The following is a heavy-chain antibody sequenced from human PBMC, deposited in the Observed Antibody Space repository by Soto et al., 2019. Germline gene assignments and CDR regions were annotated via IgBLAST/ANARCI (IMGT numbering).Heavy chain of an antibody. J-gene: IGHJ4*02. CDR1: GGTFNTYA. Sequence: QVQLVQSGAEMKKPGSSVKVSCQSSGGTFNTYAMNWVRQAPGQGPEWMGDISPMFGAANYAPKFQGRVTITAVESTGTSYMQLSSLTSEDTALYSCAREVQVHTPAFVYWGQGTLVTVSS. V-gene: IGHV1-69*19. CDR3: AREVQVHTPAFVY. D-gene: IGHD3-10*01. CDR2: ISPMFGAA.